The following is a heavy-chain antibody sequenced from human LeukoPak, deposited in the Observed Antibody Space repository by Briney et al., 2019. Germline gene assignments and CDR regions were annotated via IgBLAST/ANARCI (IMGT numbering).Heavy chain of an antibody. CDR1: GYTFTSYA. V-gene: IGHV1-3*01. CDR3: ARAGGRSSSWKV. J-gene: IGHJ4*02. Sequence: ASVKVSCKASGYTFTSYAMHWVRQAPGQRLEWMGWINVGNGNTKYSQKFQGRVTITRDTSASTAYMELSSLRSEDTAVYYCARAGGRSSSWKVWGQGTLVTVSP. CDR2: INVGNGNT. D-gene: IGHD6-13*01.